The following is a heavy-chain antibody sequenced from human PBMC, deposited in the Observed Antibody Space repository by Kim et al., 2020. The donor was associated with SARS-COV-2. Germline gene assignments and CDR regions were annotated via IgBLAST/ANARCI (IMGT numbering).Heavy chain of an antibody. CDR3: ARDYSNYVYYYYYGMDV. Sequence: GGSLRLSCAASGFTFSSYSMNWVRQAPGKGLEWVSYISSSSSTIYYADSVKGRFTISRDNAKNSLYLQMNSLRDEDTAVYYCARDYSNYVYYYYYGMDVWGQGTTVTVSS. V-gene: IGHV3-48*02. CDR1: GFTFSSYS. J-gene: IGHJ6*02. CDR2: ISSSSSTI. D-gene: IGHD4-4*01.